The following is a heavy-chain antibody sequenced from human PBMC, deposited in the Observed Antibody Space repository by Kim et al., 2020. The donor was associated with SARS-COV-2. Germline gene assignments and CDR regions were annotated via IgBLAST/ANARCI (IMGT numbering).Heavy chain of an antibody. CDR1: GGSISSSSYY. CDR2: IYYSGST. CDR3: VTEVVVIDHYYYYAMDV. Sequence: SETLSLTCTVSGGSISSSSYYWGWIRQPPGKGLEWIGNIYYSGSTYYNPSLKSRVTFSVDTSKNQFSLKLSSVTAADTAVYYCVTEVVVIDHYYYYAMDVWGQGTTVTVSS. V-gene: IGHV4-39*01. D-gene: IGHD3-22*01. J-gene: IGHJ6*02.